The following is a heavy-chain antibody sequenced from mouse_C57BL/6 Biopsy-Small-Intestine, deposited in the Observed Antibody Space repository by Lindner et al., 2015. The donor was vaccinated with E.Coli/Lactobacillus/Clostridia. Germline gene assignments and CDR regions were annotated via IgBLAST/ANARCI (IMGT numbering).Heavy chain of an antibody. D-gene: IGHD2-13*01. Sequence: SVKVSCKASGGTFSSYAISWVRQAPGQGLEWMGGIIPIFGTANYAQKFQGRVTITADESTSTAYMELSSLRSEDTGVYYCARDGAVAGEFDYWGQGALVTVSS. V-gene: IGHV1-81*01. CDR1: GGTFSSYA. CDR2: IIPIFGTA. J-gene: IGHJ4*01. CDR3: ARDGAVAGEFDY.